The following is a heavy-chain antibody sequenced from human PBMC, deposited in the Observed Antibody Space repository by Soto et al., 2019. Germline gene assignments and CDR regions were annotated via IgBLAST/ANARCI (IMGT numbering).Heavy chain of an antibody. CDR1: GFTFISCA. CDR2: ISSSSTYI. D-gene: IGHD3-10*01. J-gene: IGHJ4*02. Sequence: TGGSLRLSCAASGFTFISCAMVWVRQAPGKGLEWVSAISSSSTYIKYADSVKGRFTISRDNSKNTLYLQMNSLRAEDTAVYYCAREKPYYYGSGSYSAGFCFDYWGQGTLVTVSS. V-gene: IGHV3-21*01. CDR3: AREKPYYYGSGSYSAGFCFDY.